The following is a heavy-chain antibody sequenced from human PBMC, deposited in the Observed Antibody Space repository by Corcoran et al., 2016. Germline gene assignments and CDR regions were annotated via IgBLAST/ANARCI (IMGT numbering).Heavy chain of an antibody. CDR2: IKSNTDGGTT. J-gene: IGHJ4*02. CDR3: TTAPPRPWY. CDR1: GFTFSNAW. Sequence: EVQLVESGGGLVKPGGSLRLSCAASGFTFSNAWMNWVRQAPGKGLECVGRIKSNTDGGTTDYAAPVKGRFTISRDDSKNTLYLQMNSLKTEDTAVYYCTTAPPRPWYWGQGTLVTVSS. V-gene: IGHV3-15*07.